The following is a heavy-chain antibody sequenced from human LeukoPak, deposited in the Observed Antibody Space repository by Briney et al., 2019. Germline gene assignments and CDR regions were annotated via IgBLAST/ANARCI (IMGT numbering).Heavy chain of an antibody. CDR2: INPNSGGK. Sequence: ASVKVSCKTSGYTFTDYYMHWVRQAPGQGLEWMGRINPNSGGKNYAQKFQDRVTMTRDTSTSTAYMELSRLRSDDTAVYYCARTWGSYSFDSWGQGTLVTVFS. V-gene: IGHV1-2*06. D-gene: IGHD3-16*01. CDR3: ARTWGSYSFDS. J-gene: IGHJ4*02. CDR1: GYTFTDYY.